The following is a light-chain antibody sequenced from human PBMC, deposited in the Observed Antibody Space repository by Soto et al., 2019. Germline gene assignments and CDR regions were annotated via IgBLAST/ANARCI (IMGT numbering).Light chain of an antibody. V-gene: IGLV3-21*02. CDR3: QVWDDSRDQAV. Sequence: SYELTQPTSVSVAPGQTATITCVGNNIGNINVHWYLQKPGLAPMLVVYDDSDRPSGIPERISGSNSGNTATLTINRVEAGDEADYYCQVWDDSRDQAVFGGGTKLTVL. CDR1: NIGNIN. CDR2: DDS. J-gene: IGLJ2*01.